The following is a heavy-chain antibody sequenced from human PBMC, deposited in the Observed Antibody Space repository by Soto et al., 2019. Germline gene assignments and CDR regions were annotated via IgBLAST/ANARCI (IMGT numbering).Heavy chain of an antibody. Sequence: SVKVSCKASGGTFSSYAISWVRQAPGQGLEWMGGIIPIFGTANYAQKFQGRVTITADESTSTAYMELSSLRSEDTAVYYCARDTSGGDDSSGYYFLWGQGTLVTVSS. V-gene: IGHV1-69*13. CDR1: GGTFSSYA. CDR3: ARDTSGGDDSSGYYFL. D-gene: IGHD3-22*01. CDR2: IIPIFGTA. J-gene: IGHJ4*02.